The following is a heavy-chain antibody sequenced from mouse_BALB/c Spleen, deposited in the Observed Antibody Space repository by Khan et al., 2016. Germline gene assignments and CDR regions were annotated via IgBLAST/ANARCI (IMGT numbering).Heavy chain of an antibody. D-gene: IGHD2-3*01. Sequence: QVQLKESGAELAKPGASVKMSCKASGYTFTSYWMHWVKQRPGQGLEWIGYINPSTGYIEYNQTFKDKATLTADKSSSTAYMQLSSLTSEDSAVYYCARDGSPFYFDYWGQGTSLTVSS. V-gene: IGHV1-7*01. CDR3: ARDGSPFYFDY. J-gene: IGHJ2*02. CDR1: GYTFTSYW. CDR2: INPSTGYI.